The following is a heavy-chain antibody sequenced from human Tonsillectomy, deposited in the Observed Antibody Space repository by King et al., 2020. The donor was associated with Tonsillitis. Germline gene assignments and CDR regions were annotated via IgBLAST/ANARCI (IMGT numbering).Heavy chain of an antibody. CDR1: GFTFNNYW. J-gene: IGHJ6*02. CDR2: IKQDGSEK. CDR3: AGGGGLWGGMDV. Sequence: QLVQSGGGSVQPGGSLRLSCAASGFTFNNYWMNWVRQAPGKGLEWAANIKQDGSEKHYVDSVKVRFTISRDNAKNSLYLQMNSLRAEDTAVYYCAGGGGLWGGMDVWGQGTTVTVSS. D-gene: IGHD2-21*01. V-gene: IGHV3-7*03.